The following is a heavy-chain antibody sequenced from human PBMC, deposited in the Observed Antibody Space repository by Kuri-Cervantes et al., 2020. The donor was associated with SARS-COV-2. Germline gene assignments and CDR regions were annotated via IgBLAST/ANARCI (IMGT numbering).Heavy chain of an antibody. CDR2: VRGKANNYAT. CDR1: GFLFSAFA. CDR3: TTLVDY. V-gene: IGHV3-73*01. Sequence: GGSLRLSCEVSGFLFSAFAIHWVRQASGKGLEWVGRVRGKANNYATAYGASVKGRFTISRDDLKNMAFLQMNSLKTEDTAVYYCTTLVDYWGQGALVTVSS. J-gene: IGHJ4*02.